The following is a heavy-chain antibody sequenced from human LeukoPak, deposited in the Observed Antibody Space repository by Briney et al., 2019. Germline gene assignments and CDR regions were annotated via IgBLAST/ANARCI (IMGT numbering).Heavy chain of an antibody. CDR1: GFPFSSYG. V-gene: IGHV3-23*01. J-gene: IGHJ4*02. CDR3: AKERGLESDDY. CDR2: ISGSGGST. Sequence: PGGSLRLSCAASGFIASGFPFSSYGMSWVRQAPGKGLEWVSAISGSGGSTYYADSVKGRFTISRDNSKNTLYLQMNSLRAEDTAVYYCAKERGLESDDYWGQGTLVTVSS.